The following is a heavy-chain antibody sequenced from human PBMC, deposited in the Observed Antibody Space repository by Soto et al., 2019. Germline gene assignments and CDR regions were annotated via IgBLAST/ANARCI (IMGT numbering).Heavy chain of an antibody. CDR2: INADSSYI. Sequence: EVQLVESGGGLVEPGGSLRLSCAASGFDFRSYSMNWVRRAPGKGLEWVSSINADSSYIYYAHSLRGRFTISRDNAKDSLYLQMNSLRAEDTAVYYSVRDFGWYFRSGYMDVWGDGATVTVSS. CDR3: VRDFGWYFRSGYMDV. CDR1: GFDFRSYS. D-gene: IGHD3-3*01. J-gene: IGHJ6*03. V-gene: IGHV3-21*02.